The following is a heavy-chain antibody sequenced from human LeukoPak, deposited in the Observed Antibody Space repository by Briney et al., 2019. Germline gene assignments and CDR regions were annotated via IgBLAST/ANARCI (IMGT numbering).Heavy chain of an antibody. CDR2: IYPGDSDT. CDR1: GYSFTSYW. V-gene: IGHV5-51*01. J-gene: IGHJ4*02. CDR3: ARLYDILTGFIDY. D-gene: IGHD3-9*01. Sequence: GESRKISCKGSGYSFTSYWIGWVRQMPGKGLVWMGIIYPGDSDTRYSPSFQGQVTISADKSISTAYLQWSSLKASDTAMYYCARLYDILTGFIDYWGQGTLVTVSS.